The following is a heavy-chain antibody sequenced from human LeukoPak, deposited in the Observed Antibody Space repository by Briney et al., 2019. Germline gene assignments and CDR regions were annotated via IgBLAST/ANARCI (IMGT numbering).Heavy chain of an antibody. CDR1: GFTFSSYS. CDR3: ARGVRYYYDSSGYYPY. Sequence: GGSLRLPCAASGFTFSSYSMNWVRQAPGKGLEWVSYISSSSSTIYYADSVKGRFTISRDNARNSLYLQMNSLRDEDTAVYYCARGVRYYYDSSGYYPYWGQGTLVTVSS. CDR2: ISSSSSTI. V-gene: IGHV3-48*02. D-gene: IGHD3-22*01. J-gene: IGHJ4*02.